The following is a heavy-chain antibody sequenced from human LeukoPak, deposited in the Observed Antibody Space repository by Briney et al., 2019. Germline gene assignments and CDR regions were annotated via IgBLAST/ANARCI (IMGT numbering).Heavy chain of an antibody. CDR3: ARNIGDYGDSYFDY. CDR2: LYYTGST. Sequence: SETLSLTCTVSGGSVTSSSYYWGWIRQPPGKGLEWIGSLYYTGSTYYSPSLKSRVTISVDTSKNQFSLKLSSVTAADTAVYYCARNIGDYGDSYFDYWGQGTLVTVSS. J-gene: IGHJ4*02. V-gene: IGHV4-39*07. CDR1: GGSVTSSSYY. D-gene: IGHD4-17*01.